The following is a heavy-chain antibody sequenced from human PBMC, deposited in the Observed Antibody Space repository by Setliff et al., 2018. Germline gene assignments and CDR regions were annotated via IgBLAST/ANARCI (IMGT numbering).Heavy chain of an antibody. CDR2: INPHNGIT. CDR1: GYTFTTFG. D-gene: IGHD4-17*01. CDR3: ARDVPLTTVTKNYFGP. Sequence: GASVKVSCKASGYTFTTFGVSWVRQVPGQGLEWLGWINPHNGITRYGQKFQGRVTLTSETTTGTVYMELRSLNSDDTAVYYCARDVPLTTVTKNYFGPWGQGTLVTVSS. V-gene: IGHV1-18*01. J-gene: IGHJ5*02.